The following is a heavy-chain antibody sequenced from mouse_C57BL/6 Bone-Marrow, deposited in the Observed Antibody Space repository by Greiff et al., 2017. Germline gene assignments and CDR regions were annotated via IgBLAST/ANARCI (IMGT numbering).Heavy chain of an antibody. CDR2: ISDGGSYT. CDR1: GFTFSSYA. V-gene: IGHV5-4*01. J-gene: IGHJ4*01. Sequence: EVMLVESGGGLVKPGGSLKLSCAASGFTFSSYAMSWVRQTPEKRLEWVATISDGGSYTYYPDNVKGRFTISRDNAKNNLYLQMSHLKSEDTAMYYCARDDYAMDYGGQGTSVTVSS. CDR3: ARDDYAMDY.